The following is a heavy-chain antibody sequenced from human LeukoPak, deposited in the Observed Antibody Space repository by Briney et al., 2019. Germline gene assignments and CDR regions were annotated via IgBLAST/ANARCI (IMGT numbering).Heavy chain of an antibody. CDR1: GGFISSYY. CDR3: ARQTGYGGYAPGYFDY. J-gene: IGHJ4*02. Sequence: PSETLSLTCTVSGGFISSYYWSWMRQPPGKGLEGIGYIYYSGSTNYNPSLKSRVTISVDTSKNQFSLKLSSVTAADTAVYYCARQTGYGGYAPGYFDYWGQGTLVTVSS. V-gene: IGHV4-59*01. CDR2: IYYSGST. D-gene: IGHD4-23*01.